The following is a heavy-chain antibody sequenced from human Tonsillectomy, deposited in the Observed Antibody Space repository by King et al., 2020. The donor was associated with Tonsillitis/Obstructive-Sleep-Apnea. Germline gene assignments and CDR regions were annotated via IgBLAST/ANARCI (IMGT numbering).Heavy chain of an antibody. CDR1: GFSLTTSRVG. J-gene: IGHJ6*03. Sequence: ITLKESGPTLVKPTQTLTLTCTFSGFSLTTSRVGVGWIRQPPGKALEWLALIFWDDDKRYRSSLKSRLTITKDTSKNQVVLTMTNMDPVDTATYYCARGAPGDYGGGHSYSYYYMDVWGKGTTVTVSS. V-gene: IGHV2-5*02. D-gene: IGHD4-17*01. CDR2: IFWDDDK. CDR3: ARGAPGDYGGGHSYSYYYMDV.